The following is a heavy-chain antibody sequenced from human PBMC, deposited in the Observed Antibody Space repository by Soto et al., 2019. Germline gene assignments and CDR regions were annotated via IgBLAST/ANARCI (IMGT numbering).Heavy chain of an antibody. CDR1: GGSISSDDYY. CDR2: IYYSGST. Sequence: QVQLQESGPGLVKPSQTLSLTCTVSGGSISSDDYYWSWISQPPGKGLEWIGYIYYSGSTYYNPSLKSRVTISVDTSKNQFSLKLSSVTAADTAVYYCARVGGFGATTIDYWGQGTLVTVSS. V-gene: IGHV4-30-4*01. CDR3: ARVGGFGATTIDY. D-gene: IGHD3-10*01. J-gene: IGHJ4*02.